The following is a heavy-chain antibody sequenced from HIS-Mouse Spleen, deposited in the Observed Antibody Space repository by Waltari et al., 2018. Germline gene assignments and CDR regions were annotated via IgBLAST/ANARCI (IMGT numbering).Heavy chain of an antibody. J-gene: IGHJ4*02. Sequence: EVQLLESGGGLVQPGGSLRLSCAASGFTLSSYAMTWVRQAPGKGLDWVSAMSGSGGSTYYADSVKGRFTISRDNSKNTLYLQMNSLRAEDTAVYYCAKDLSKYYYDSSGQADYWGQGTLVTVSS. CDR1: GFTLSSYA. D-gene: IGHD3-22*01. CDR2: MSGSGGST. V-gene: IGHV3-23*01. CDR3: AKDLSKYYYDSSGQADY.